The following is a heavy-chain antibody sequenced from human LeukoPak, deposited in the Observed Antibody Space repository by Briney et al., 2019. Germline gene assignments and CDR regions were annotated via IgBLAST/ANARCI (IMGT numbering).Heavy chain of an antibody. D-gene: IGHD2-2*01. Sequence: RASETLSLTCTVSGGSISSGDYYWSWIRQPPGKGLEWIGYIYYSGSTYYNPSLKSRVTISVDTSKNQFSLKLSSVTAADTAVYYCARVAVVPAVMRPHDAFDIWGQGTMVTVSS. CDR2: IYYSGST. CDR1: GGSISSGDYY. V-gene: IGHV4-30-4*08. J-gene: IGHJ3*02. CDR3: ARVAVVPAVMRPHDAFDI.